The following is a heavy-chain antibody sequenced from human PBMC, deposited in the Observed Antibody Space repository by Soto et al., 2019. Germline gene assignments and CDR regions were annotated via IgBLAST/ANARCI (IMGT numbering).Heavy chain of an antibody. CDR1: GYSFTSYW. D-gene: IGHD1-26*01. CDR3: ARHRFPRSPTTALLFRMDV. V-gene: IGHV5-51*01. CDR2: IYPGDSDT. Sequence: PGESLKISCKGSGYSFTSYWIGWVRQMPGKGLERMGIIYPGDSDTRYSPSFQGQVTISADKSISTAYLQWSSLKASDTAMYYCARHRFPRSPTTALLFRMDVWGQGTTVTVSS. J-gene: IGHJ6*02.